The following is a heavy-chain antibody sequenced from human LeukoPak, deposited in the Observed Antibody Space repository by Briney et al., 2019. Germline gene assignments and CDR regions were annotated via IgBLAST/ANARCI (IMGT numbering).Heavy chain of an antibody. D-gene: IGHD2-15*01. V-gene: IGHV4-34*01. J-gene: IGHJ4*02. CDR3: ARGPRRYCSGGSCRLIDY. CDR2: INHSGST. CDR1: GGSFSGYY. Sequence: SETLSLTRAVYGGSFSGYYWSWIRQPPGKGLEWIGEINHSGSTNYNPSLKSRVTISVDTSKNQFSLKLSSVTAADTAVYYCARGPRRYCSGGSCRLIDYWGQGTLVTISS.